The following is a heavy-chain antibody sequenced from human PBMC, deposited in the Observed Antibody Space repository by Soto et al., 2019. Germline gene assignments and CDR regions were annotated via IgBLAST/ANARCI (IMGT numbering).Heavy chain of an antibody. V-gene: IGHV3-21*06. D-gene: IGHD3-22*01. CDR1: GFSFNKYS. CDR3: ARDLMPNDRGLGDLAY. J-gene: IGHJ4*02. CDR2: ITSKTGDQ. Sequence: GGSLRLSCAASGFSFNKYSMNWVRQAPGKGLEWVSSITSKTGDQYYADSVKGRFIISRDNTKNSLSLQVTSLRDDDTAVYYCARDLMPNDRGLGDLAYWGQGTLGTGSS.